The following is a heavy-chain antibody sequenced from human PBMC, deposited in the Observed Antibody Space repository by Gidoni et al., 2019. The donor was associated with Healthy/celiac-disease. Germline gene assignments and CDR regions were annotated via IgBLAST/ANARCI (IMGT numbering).Heavy chain of an antibody. J-gene: IGHJ6*02. CDR3: ARDEYYYDSSGYYVLLNYYGMDV. D-gene: IGHD3-22*01. CDR2: IKQDGSEK. V-gene: IGHV3-7*01. Sequence: EVQLVESGGGLVQPGGSLRLSCAASGFTFSSYWMSWVRQAPGKGLEWVANIKQDGSEKYYVDSVKGRFTISRDNAKNSLYLQMNSLRAEDTAVYYCARDEYYYDSSGYYVLLNYYGMDVWGQGTTVTVSS. CDR1: GFTFSSYW.